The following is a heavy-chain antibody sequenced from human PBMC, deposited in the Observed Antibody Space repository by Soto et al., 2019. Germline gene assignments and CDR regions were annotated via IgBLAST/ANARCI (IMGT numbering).Heavy chain of an antibody. CDR3: ARVRGHGFDF. CDR1: GDSINNADYY. Sequence: QVQLQESGPGLVKPSQTLSLNCSVSGDSINNADYYWSWIRQHAGQGLERIGYIYYSGTTYYNPSLKCRVTISMVTSKHQFSLEMSSVTAADTAVYYCARVRGHGFDFRGQGTMVTVSS. V-gene: IGHV4-31*03. D-gene: IGHD3-10*01. CDR2: IYYSGTT. J-gene: IGHJ3*01.